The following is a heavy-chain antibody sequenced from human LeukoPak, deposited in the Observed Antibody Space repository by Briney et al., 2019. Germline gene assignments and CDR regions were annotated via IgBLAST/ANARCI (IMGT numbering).Heavy chain of an antibody. D-gene: IGHD3-10*01. CDR1: GYSIASSSW. Sequence: SETLSLTCAVSGYSIASSSWWGWIRQPPGKGLEWIGYIYHSGTTYYNPSLQSRVTMSVDTSKNQFSLKLSSVTAVDTAVYYCARKENVYYYFDYWGQGTLVTVSS. CDR3: ARKENVYYYFDY. J-gene: IGHJ4*02. CDR2: IYHSGTT. V-gene: IGHV4-28*01.